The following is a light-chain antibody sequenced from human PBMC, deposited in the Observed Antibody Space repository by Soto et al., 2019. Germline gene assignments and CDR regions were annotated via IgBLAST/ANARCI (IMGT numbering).Light chain of an antibody. V-gene: IGKV3-15*01. Sequence: DIVMTQSPATLTLSPGDRATLFWRANHSLGNILAWYQQKPGQAPRLIIYGASTGATGLPARFSGSGSGKEFSLSIRSLQSEAFAVYYCLQYNKWPRTFGQGTKVDIK. CDR3: LQYNKWPRT. CDR2: GAS. J-gene: IGKJ1*01. CDR1: HSLGNI.